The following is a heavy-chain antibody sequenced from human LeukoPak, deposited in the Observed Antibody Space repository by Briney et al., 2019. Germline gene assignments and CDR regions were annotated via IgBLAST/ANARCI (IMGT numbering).Heavy chain of an antibody. Sequence: SQTLSLTCAISGDSVSSNSTAWNWTRQSPSRGLEWLGRTYYRSKWYNDYAVSVKSRITINPDTSKNQFSLQLNSVTPEDTAVYYCARVTGGVGASVGAAFDIWGQGTMVTVSS. CDR3: ARVTGGVGASVGAAFDI. J-gene: IGHJ3*02. V-gene: IGHV6-1*01. CDR2: TYYRSKWYN. D-gene: IGHD1-26*01. CDR1: GDSVSSNSTA.